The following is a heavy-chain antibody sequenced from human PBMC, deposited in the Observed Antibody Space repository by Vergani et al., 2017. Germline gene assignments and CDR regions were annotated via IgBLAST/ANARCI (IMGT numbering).Heavy chain of an antibody. CDR2: ISWNSGSI. Sequence: EVQLVESGGGLVQPGRSLRLSCAASGFTFDDYAMHWVRQAPGKGLEWVSGISWNSGSIGYADSVKGRFTISRDNAKNSLYLQMNSLRAEDTALYYFAKVTNRTIFGGIPRVGGMDVWGQGTTVTVSS. V-gene: IGHV3-9*01. CDR3: AKVTNRTIFGGIPRVGGMDV. CDR1: GFTFDDYA. D-gene: IGHD3-3*01. J-gene: IGHJ6*02.